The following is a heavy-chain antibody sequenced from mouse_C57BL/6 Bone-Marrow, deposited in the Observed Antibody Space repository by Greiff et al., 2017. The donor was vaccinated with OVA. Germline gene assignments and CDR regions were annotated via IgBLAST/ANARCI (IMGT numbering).Heavy chain of an antibody. CDR1: GFTFSSYA. V-gene: IGHV5-9-1*02. CDR2: ISSGGDYI. Sequence: EVKLMESGEGLVKPGGSLKLSCAASGFTFSSYAMSWVRQTPEQRLEWVAYISSGGDYIYYADTVKGPFTISRDNARNTLYLQMSSLKSEDTAMYYCTRVYYSNYVWYFDVWGTGTTVTVSS. J-gene: IGHJ1*03. D-gene: IGHD2-5*01. CDR3: TRVYYSNYVWYFDV.